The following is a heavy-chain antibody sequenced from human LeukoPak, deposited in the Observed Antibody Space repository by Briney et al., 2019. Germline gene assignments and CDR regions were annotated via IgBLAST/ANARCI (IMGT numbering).Heavy chain of an antibody. V-gene: IGHV3-15*01. CDR3: TTSGSHIDY. D-gene: IGHD1-26*01. CDR2: IKSETDGGTT. J-gene: IGHJ4*02. CDR1: GFTFTYAW. Sequence: PGGSLRLSCAASGFTFTYAWMSWVRQAPGKGLEWVGRIKSETDGGTTAYGSPVKGRFTISRDDSKKTLFLQINTLKTEDTAIYYCTTSGSHIDYWGQGTLVTVSS.